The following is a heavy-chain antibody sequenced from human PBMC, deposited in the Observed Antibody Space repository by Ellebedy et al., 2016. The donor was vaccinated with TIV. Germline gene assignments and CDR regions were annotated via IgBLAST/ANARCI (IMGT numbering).Heavy chain of an antibody. V-gene: IGHV5-51*01. D-gene: IGHD5-24*01. CDR1: GYSFTSYW. CDR3: ARGATSMDV. CDR2: IYPGDSDT. Sequence: PGGSLRLSCKGSGYSFTSYWIGWVRQMPGKGLEWVGTIYPGDSDTRYSPSFQGQVTISADQSISTAYLQWSSLKASDTAMYYCARGATSMDVWGQGTTVTVSS. J-gene: IGHJ6*02.